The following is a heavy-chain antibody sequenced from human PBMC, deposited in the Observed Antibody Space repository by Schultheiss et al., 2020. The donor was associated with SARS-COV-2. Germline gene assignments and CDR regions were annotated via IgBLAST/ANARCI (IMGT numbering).Heavy chain of an antibody. CDR1: GGSFSGYY. D-gene: IGHD4-17*01. CDR3: ARDNGFYGMDV. J-gene: IGHJ4*02. CDR2: INHSGST. V-gene: IGHV4-34*01. Sequence: SETLSLTCAVYGGSFSGYYWSWIRQPPGKGLEWIGEINHSGSTNYNPSLKSRVTISVDTSKNQFSLRLNSVTAADTAVYYCARDNGFYGMDVWGQGTLVTVSS.